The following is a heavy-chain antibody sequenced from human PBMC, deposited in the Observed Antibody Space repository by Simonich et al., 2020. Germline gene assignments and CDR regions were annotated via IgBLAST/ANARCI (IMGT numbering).Heavy chain of an antibody. CDR2: INHSGST. V-gene: IGHV4-34*01. CDR1: F. CDR3: ARRRKVRGVQYYFDY. J-gene: IGHJ4*02. D-gene: IGHD3-10*01. Sequence: FWDRIRPHPREGLVVVGEINHSGSTNYNPSLKSRVTISVDTSKNQFSLELCSVTAADPAVYYCARRRKVRGVQYYFDYWGQGTLVTVSS.